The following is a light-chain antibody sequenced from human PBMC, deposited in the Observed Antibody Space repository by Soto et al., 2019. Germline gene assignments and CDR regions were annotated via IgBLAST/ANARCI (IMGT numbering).Light chain of an antibody. CDR1: TSDIGAYNY. J-gene: IGLJ2*01. Sequence: QSALTQPRSVSGSPGQSVTISCTGTTSDIGAYNYVSWYQQHPGKAPKLIIYGVSKRPSGVPERFSGSKSDSTASLTISGLQEEDEADYYCCSYAGYYTLLFGGGTQLTV. CDR2: GVS. V-gene: IGLV2-11*01. CDR3: CSYAGYYTLL.